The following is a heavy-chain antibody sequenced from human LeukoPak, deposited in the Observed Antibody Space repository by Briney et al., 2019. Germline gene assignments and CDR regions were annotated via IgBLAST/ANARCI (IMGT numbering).Heavy chain of an antibody. CDR2: ISSSGSTK. Sequence: PGGSLRLSCAASEFTFSSYSMNWVRQPPGKGLEWVSYISSSGSTKYYADSVKGRFTISRDNAKNSLYLQMNNLRAEDTAVYYCAILTGIAAAAWGQGTLVTVSS. CDR1: EFTFSSYS. V-gene: IGHV3-48*01. CDR3: AILTGIAAAA. D-gene: IGHD6-13*01. J-gene: IGHJ5*02.